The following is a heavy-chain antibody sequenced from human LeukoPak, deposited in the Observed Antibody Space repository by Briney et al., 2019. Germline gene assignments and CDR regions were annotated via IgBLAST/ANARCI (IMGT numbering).Heavy chain of an antibody. CDR3: AKDLRSAWYFAY. CDR2: MSGSGGST. V-gene: IGHV3-23*01. D-gene: IGHD2-15*01. J-gene: IGHJ4*02. CDR1: GFTFSSYA. Sequence: PGGSLRLSCAAAGFTFSSYAMSWVRQAPGRWLEWVSSMSGSGGSTYYADSVKGRFTISRDNSKNTLYLQMNSLRAEDTAVYYCAKDLRSAWYFAYWGQGTLVTVSS.